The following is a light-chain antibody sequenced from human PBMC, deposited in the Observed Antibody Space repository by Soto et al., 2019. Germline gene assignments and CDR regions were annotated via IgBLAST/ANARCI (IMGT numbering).Light chain of an antibody. CDR3: QYYNNWPPYG. V-gene: IGKV3-15*01. CDR2: GAS. CDR1: QDVSTN. Sequence: ETVMTQSPYTLSVSPGDSATLSCRASQDVSTNLAWFHQKPGQTPRLVLYGASKRATGIPARFSGSGSGRHFTLAISSIQSEDFGVYYCQYYNNWPPYGFGQGTKVEIK. J-gene: IGKJ2*03.